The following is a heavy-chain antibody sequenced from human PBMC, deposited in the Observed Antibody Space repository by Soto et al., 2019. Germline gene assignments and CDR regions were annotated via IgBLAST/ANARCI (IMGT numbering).Heavy chain of an antibody. J-gene: IGHJ5*02. CDR2: ISAHNGNT. D-gene: IGHD3-22*01. Sequence: QVQLVQSGAEVKKPGASVKVSCKASGYTFTSYGISWVRQAPGQGLEWMGWISAHNGNTNYAQKLQGRATMTTEPSKSKDNMELRSQRSDDTAVYYCARTPLFYDSSGYYSGNWFDPWGQGTLVTVSS. CDR1: GYTFTSYG. V-gene: IGHV1-18*04. CDR3: ARTPLFYDSSGYYSGNWFDP.